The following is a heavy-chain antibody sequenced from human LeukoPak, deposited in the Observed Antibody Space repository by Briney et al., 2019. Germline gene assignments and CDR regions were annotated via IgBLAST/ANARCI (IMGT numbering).Heavy chain of an antibody. V-gene: IGHV1-69*05. J-gene: IGHJ6*03. CDR3: ARGSSSSLRGYYYYYYMDV. CDR1: GGTFSSYA. Sequence: ASVKVSCKASGGTFSSYAISWVRQAPGQGLEWMGGIIPIFGTANYAQKFQGRVTITTDESTSTAYMELSSLRSEDTAVYYCARGSSSSLRGYYYYYYMDVWGKGTTVTVS. CDR2: IIPIFGTA. D-gene: IGHD6-6*01.